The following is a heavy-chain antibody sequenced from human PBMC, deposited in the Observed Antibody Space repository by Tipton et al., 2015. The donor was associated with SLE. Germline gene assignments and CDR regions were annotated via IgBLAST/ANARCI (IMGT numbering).Heavy chain of an antibody. V-gene: IGHV4-39*07. CDR2: IYYSGST. J-gene: IGHJ4*02. D-gene: IGHD3-3*01. Sequence: LRLSCTVSGGSISSSSYYWGWIRQPPGKGLEWIGSIYYSGSTYYNPSLKSRVTISVDTSKNQFSLKLGSVTAADTAVYYCARVSRFLEMGYFDYWGQGTLVTVSS. CDR3: ARVSRFLEMGYFDY. CDR1: GGSISSSSYY.